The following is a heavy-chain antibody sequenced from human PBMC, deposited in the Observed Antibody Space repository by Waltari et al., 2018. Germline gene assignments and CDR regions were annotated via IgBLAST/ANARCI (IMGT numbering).Heavy chain of an antibody. CDR1: GYPFTSYD. J-gene: IGHJ3*02. CDR2: MNPNSGNT. V-gene: IGHV1-8*01. CDR3: ARGDRGAFDI. D-gene: IGHD3-22*01. Sequence: QLQLVQSGAEVKTHGASVKVSCQASGYPFTSYDINCVRQATGQGLEWMGWMNPNSGNTGYAQKFQGRVTMTSNTSISTAYMELSSLRSEDTAGYYWARGDRGAFDIWGQGTMVTVSS.